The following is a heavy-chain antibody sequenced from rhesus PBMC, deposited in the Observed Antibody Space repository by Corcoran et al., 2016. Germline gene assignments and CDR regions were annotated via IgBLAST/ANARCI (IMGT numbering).Heavy chain of an antibody. J-gene: IGHJ5-1*01. D-gene: IGHD1-1*01. CDR2: ISGRSGST. V-gene: IGHV4-99*02. CDR1: GYSISTGSY. Sequence: QVQLQESGPGLVKPSETLSLTCAVSGYSISTGSYGGWIRQPPGKGLEYIGDISGRSGSTYYNPSLQSRVTLSVDTSKNQFSLKLTSVTAADTAVYYCAKGAGLYDVWGAGVLVTVSS. CDR3: AKGAGLYDV.